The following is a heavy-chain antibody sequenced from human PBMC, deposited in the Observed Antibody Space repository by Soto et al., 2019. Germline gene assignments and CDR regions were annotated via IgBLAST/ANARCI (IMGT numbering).Heavy chain of an antibody. CDR3: ATWVDYGDFEGFDF. D-gene: IGHD4-17*01. J-gene: IGHJ4*02. CDR2: VDPNGGGS. V-gene: IGHV1-2*04. CDR1: GYTFTGYY. Sequence: ASVKVSCKASGYTFTGYYMHWVRQAPGQGLEWMGWVDPNGGGSNSAQKFQGSVTMTWDTSITTAYLDLTRLTTNDTATYFCATWVDYGDFEGFDFWGQGTLVTVSS.